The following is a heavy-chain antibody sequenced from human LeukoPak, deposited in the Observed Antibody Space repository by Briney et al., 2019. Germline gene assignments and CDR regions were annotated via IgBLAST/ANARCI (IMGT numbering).Heavy chain of an antibody. V-gene: IGHV1-2*02. J-gene: IGHJ4*02. CDR1: GYTFTGYY. CDR2: INPESGGT. CDR3: ARLPVIVGAWSPIDY. D-gene: IGHD1-26*01. Sequence: ASVKVSCKASGYTFTGYYMHWVRQAPGQGLEWMGWINPESGGTNYAQKFQGRVTMTSGTSISTAYMELTSLRSDDTAVYYCARLPVIVGAWSPIDYWGQGTRVTVSS.